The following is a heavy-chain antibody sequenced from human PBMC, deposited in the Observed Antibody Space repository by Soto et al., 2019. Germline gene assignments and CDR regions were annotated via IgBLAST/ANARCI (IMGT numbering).Heavy chain of an antibody. CDR1: GDSISSENYF. V-gene: IGHV4-30-4*01. CDR3: AREVNVVALSDAFDI. CDR2: ISNRGTP. D-gene: IGHD2-8*01. J-gene: IGHJ3*02. Sequence: QVQLQESGPGLVKPSQTLSLICTVSGDSISSENYFWSWIRQPPGQGLEWVGYISNRGTPYYNPSLKNRVTISLATSKNRFSLDMYPVTAADTAVYYCAREVNVVALSDAFDIWGQGTMVTVSS.